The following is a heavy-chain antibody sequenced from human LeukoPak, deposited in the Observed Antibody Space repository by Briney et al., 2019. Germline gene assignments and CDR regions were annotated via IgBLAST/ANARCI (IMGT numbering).Heavy chain of an antibody. CDR1: GFTFSSYS. V-gene: IGHV3-21*01. J-gene: IGHJ4*02. CDR2: ISSSSNYI. D-gene: IGHD3-22*01. Sequence: GGSLRLSCAASGFTFSSYSMNWVRQAPGKGLEWVSSISSSSNYIYYADSVKGRFTISRDNAKNSLYLQMNSLRAEDTAVYYCAQNFYDSSGLYFDYWGQGTLVTASS. CDR3: AQNFYDSSGLYFDY.